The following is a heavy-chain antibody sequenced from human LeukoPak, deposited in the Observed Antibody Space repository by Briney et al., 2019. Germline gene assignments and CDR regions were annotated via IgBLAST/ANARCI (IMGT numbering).Heavy chain of an antibody. CDR3: AKDATSTGYFLEWLEGPPLDY. V-gene: IGHV3-23*01. CDR2: ISGSGGST. CDR1: GFTFSSYA. Sequence: PGGSLRLSCAASGFTFSSYAMSWVRQAPGKGLEWVSAISGSGGSTYYADSVKGRFTISRDNSKNTLYLQMNSLRAEDTAVYYCAKDATSTGYFLEWLEGPPLDYWGQETLVTVSS. D-gene: IGHD3-3*01. J-gene: IGHJ4*02.